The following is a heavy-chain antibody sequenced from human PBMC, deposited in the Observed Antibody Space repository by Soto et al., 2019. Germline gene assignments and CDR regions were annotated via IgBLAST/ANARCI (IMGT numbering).Heavy chain of an antibody. CDR3: ARDGSGSYYLGDWYFDL. Sequence: QVQLQESGPGLVKPSETLSLTCTVSGGSVSSGSYYWSWIRQPPGKGLEWIGYIYYSGSTNYNPSLKSRVTRSVDTSKNQFSLKLSSVTAADTAVYYCARDGSGSYYLGDWYFDLWGRGTLVTVSS. J-gene: IGHJ2*01. CDR1: GGSVSSGSYY. CDR2: IYYSGST. D-gene: IGHD3-10*01. V-gene: IGHV4-61*01.